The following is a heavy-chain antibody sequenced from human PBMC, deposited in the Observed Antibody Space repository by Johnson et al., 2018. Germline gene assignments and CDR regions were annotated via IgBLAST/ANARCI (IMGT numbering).Heavy chain of an antibody. Sequence: QVQLVQSGGGVVQPGRSLRLSCAASGFTFSDYYMSWIRQAPGKGLEWVSYISSSGSTIYYADSVKGRFTISRDNAKNSLYLQMNSLRAEDTAGYSCAGERQVAEAFDIWGQGTMVTVSS. CDR1: GFTFSDYY. D-gene: IGHD1-1*01. CDR3: AGERQVAEAFDI. V-gene: IGHV3-11*01. CDR2: ISSSGSTI. J-gene: IGHJ3*02.